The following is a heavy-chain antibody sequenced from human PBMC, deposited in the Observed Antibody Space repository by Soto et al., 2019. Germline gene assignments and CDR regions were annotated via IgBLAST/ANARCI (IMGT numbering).Heavy chain of an antibody. Sequence: QVQLQESGPGLVKPSETLSLTCSVSGGSITSHYCSWFRQPPGKGLEWIGYIHHSGSTSYNPSLKRRVPMSVDTSKNQFSLKVSSVTAADTALYYCARQGFGQLHGLVDVWGPGTTVTVSS. CDR1: GGSITSHY. CDR3: ARQGFGQLHGLVDV. D-gene: IGHD3-10*01. V-gene: IGHV4-59*08. CDR2: IHHSGST. J-gene: IGHJ6*02.